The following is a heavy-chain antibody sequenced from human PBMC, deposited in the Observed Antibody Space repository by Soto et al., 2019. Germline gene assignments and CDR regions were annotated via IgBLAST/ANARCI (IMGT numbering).Heavy chain of an antibody. D-gene: IGHD3-22*01. CDR3: ARVVYYDSSGYQY. V-gene: IGHV3-21*01. Sequence: EVPLVESGGGLVKPGGSLRLSCAASGFPSRSYNMNWVRQALGKGLEWVSSISGSSSYIYYAHSVRGRFTISRDNAKNSLYLQMNSLRAENTAVYYWARVVYYDSSGYQYWGQGTLVTVSS. CDR2: ISGSSSYI. CDR1: GFPSRSYN. J-gene: IGHJ4*02.